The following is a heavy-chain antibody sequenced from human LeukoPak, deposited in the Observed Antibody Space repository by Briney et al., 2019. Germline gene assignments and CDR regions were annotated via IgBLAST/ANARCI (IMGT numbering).Heavy chain of an antibody. Sequence: GGSLRLSCAASGLTVSSYGMHWVRQAPGKGLEWEAFIRYDGSNKYYADSVKGRFTISRDNSKNTLYLQMNSLRAEDTAVYYCARNIVGELQYYYYYYMDVWGKGTTVTISS. CDR2: IRYDGSNK. CDR3: ARNIVGELQYYYYYYMDV. V-gene: IGHV3-30*02. D-gene: IGHD1-26*01. J-gene: IGHJ6*03. CDR1: GLTVSSYG.